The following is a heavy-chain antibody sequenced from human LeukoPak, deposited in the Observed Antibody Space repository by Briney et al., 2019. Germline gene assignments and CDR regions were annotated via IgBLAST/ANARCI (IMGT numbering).Heavy chain of an antibody. CDR2: IYYSGNT. Sequence: SETLSLTCIVSGGSISTSAYYWGWIRQPPGEGLQWIGSIYYSGNTYYNSSLKSRVTISVDTSTSQFSLRLSSVTAADTAVYYCARQAALTHSHFDYWGQGTLVTVSS. CDR3: ARQAALTHSHFDY. V-gene: IGHV4-39*01. D-gene: IGHD2-15*01. CDR1: GGSISTSAYY. J-gene: IGHJ4*02.